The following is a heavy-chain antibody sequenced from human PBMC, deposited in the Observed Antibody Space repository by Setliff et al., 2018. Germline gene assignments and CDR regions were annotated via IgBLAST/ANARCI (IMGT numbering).Heavy chain of an antibody. Sequence: PGGSLRLSCAASGFTVSSNYMSWVRQAPGKGLEWISDIRPDGSETHYADSVKGRFTISRDNARNTLHLQMQNLGVEDTAVYYCTTLVDLEWLFQLGGQGTLVTVSS. J-gene: IGHJ4*02. D-gene: IGHD3-3*01. CDR3: TTLVDLEWLFQL. CDR1: GFTVSSNY. V-gene: IGHV3-11*06. CDR2: IRPDGSET.